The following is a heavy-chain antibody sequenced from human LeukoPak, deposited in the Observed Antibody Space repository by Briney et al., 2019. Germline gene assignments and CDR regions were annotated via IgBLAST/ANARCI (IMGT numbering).Heavy chain of an antibody. V-gene: IGHV1-18*01. D-gene: IGHD2-15*01. CDR1: GYTFTSYG. J-gene: IGHJ4*02. CDR2: ISAYNGNT. CDR3: ARQAGYCSGGSCYPDYDY. Sequence: ASVKVSCKASGYTFTSYGISWVRQAPGQGLEWMGWISAYNGNTNYAQKLQGRVTMTTDTSTSTAYMELRSLRSDDTAVYYCARQAGYCSGGSCYPDYDYWGQGTLVTVSS.